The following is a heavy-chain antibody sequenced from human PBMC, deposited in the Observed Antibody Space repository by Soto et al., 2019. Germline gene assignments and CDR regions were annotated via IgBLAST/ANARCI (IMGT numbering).Heavy chain of an antibody. D-gene: IGHD5-12*01. V-gene: IGHV3-48*03. CDR2: ISSSGSTI. CDR3: ARDGYSGYDSIFDY. J-gene: IGHJ4*02. Sequence: VGSLRLSCAASGFTFSSYEMNWVRQAPGKGLEWVSYISSSGSTIYYADSVKGRFTISRDNAKNSLYLQMNSLRAEDTAVYYCARDGYSGYDSIFDYWGQGTLVTVSS. CDR1: GFTFSSYE.